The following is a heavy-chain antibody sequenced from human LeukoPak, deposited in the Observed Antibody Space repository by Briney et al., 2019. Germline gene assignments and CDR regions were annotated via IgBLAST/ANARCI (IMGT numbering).Heavy chain of an antibody. CDR1: GGSISRYY. CDR3: ARIRGISLDYVVV. D-gene: IGHD2/OR15-2a*01. V-gene: IGHV4-59*01. CDR2: IYYSGST. Sequence: SEALSLTCTVSGGSISRYYWSWIRQPPGKGRAWIGYIYYSGSTNYNPSLKSRVTISVDTSKNQFSLKLRCVTAADTAVYYCARIRGISLDYVVVRGKGTTVTVSS. J-gene: IGHJ6*03.